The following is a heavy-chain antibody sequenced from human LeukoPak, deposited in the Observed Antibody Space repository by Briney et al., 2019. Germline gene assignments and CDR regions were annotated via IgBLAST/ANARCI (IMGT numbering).Heavy chain of an antibody. CDR3: ARDGGYSYGFVV. Sequence: SQTLSLTCTVSGGSISSGSYYWSWIRQPAGKGLEWIGRIYTSGSTNYNPSLKSRVTISVDTSKNQFSLKLSSVTAADTAVYYCARDGGYSYGFVVWGQGTLVTVSS. V-gene: IGHV4-61*02. J-gene: IGHJ4*02. CDR1: GGSISSGSYY. CDR2: IYTSGST. D-gene: IGHD5-18*01.